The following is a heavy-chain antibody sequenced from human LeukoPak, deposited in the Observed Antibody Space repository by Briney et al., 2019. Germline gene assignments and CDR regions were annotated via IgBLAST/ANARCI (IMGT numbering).Heavy chain of an antibody. D-gene: IGHD1-1*01. Sequence: GGSLRLSCAASGFTFSSYSMSWVRQAPGKGLECVSSISCSSSYISYADSVKSRFTISRDNAKDSLYLQMNSLRAEDTAVYYCARDAYNTFDYWGQGTLVTVSS. CDR1: GFTFSSYS. CDR2: ISCSSSYI. CDR3: ARDAYNTFDY. J-gene: IGHJ4*02. V-gene: IGHV3-21*01.